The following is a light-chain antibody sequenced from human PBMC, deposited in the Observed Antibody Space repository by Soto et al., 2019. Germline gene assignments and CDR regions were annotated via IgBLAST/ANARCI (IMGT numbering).Light chain of an antibody. V-gene: IGKV1-5*03. CDR2: KTS. J-gene: IGKJ3*01. CDR1: QSINSW. Sequence: DIQMTQSPSTLSAFVGDRVIITCRTSQSINSWLAWYQQVPGKPPKLLIYKTSSLESGVPSRFSGSGSGTEFTLTITNLQPDDFATYYCQQYNSYSIFTFGPGTKVDIK. CDR3: QQYNSYSIFT.